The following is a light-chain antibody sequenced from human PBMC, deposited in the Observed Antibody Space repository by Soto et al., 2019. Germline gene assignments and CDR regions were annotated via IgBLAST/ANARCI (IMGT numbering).Light chain of an antibody. CDR3: QQYENYWT. V-gene: IGKV1-5*01. CDR1: QSISSY. CDR2: DAS. J-gene: IGKJ1*01. Sequence: IQRTQSPSSLSSSVGDRVTITCRASQSISSYLNWYQQKPGKAPKLLIYDASNLESGVPSRLSGSGSGTEFTLTISSMQPEDFGIYYCQQYENYWTFGQGTKVDI.